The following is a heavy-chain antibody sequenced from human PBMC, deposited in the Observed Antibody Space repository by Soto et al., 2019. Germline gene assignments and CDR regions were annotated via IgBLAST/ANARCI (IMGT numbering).Heavy chain of an antibody. CDR1: GFTFNNYD. D-gene: IGHD3-22*01. CDR2: TSYDGNNK. Sequence: GGSLRLSCAASGFTFNNYDMHWVRQSPGKGLEWVAVTSYDGNNKYYADSVKGRFTISRDNSKNTLSLQMNSLRPEDTAVYYCAKVLSVIVADSFDIWGQGTMVTV. J-gene: IGHJ3*02. CDR3: AKVLSVIVADSFDI. V-gene: IGHV3-30*18.